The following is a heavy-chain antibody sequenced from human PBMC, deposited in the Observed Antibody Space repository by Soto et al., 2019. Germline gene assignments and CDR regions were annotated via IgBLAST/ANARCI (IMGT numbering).Heavy chain of an antibody. CDR1: GFTFSSYA. CDR3: AKALWPFGSGAGRWFDP. V-gene: IGHV3-23*01. Sequence: VQLLESGGGLVQPGGSLRLSCAASGFTFSSYAMSWVRQAPGKGLEWVSAISGSGGSTYYADSVKGRFTISRDNSKNTLYLQMNSLRAEDTAVYYCAKALWPFGSGAGRWFDPWGQGTLVTVSS. D-gene: IGHD2-15*01. CDR2: ISGSGGST. J-gene: IGHJ5*02.